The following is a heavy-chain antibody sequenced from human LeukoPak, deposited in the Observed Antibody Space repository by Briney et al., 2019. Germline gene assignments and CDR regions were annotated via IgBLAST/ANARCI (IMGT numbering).Heavy chain of an antibody. CDR1: GFTFSSYA. J-gene: IGHJ4*02. Sequence: GGSLRLSCAASGFTFSSYAMSWVRQAPGKGLEGVSAISGSGGSTYYADSVKGRFTISRDNSKNTLYLQMNSLRAEDTAVYYCAKDLMVAQVGYWGQGTLVTVSS. D-gene: IGHD5-12*01. V-gene: IGHV3-23*01. CDR3: AKDLMVAQVGY. CDR2: ISGSGGST.